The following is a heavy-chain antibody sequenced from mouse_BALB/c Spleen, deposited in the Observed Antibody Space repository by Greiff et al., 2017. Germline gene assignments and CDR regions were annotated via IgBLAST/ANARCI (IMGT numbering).Heavy chain of an antibody. D-gene: IGHD1-2*01. Sequence: QVQLKESGAELVRPGASVTLSCKASGYTFTDYEMHWVKQTPVHGLEWIGAIDPETGGTAYNQKFKGKATLTADKSSSTAYMELRSLTSEDSAVYYCTFHYYGYVDFDYWGQGTTLTVSS. CDR2: IDPETGGT. V-gene: IGHV1-15*01. CDR3: TFHYYGYVDFDY. J-gene: IGHJ2*01. CDR1: GYTFTDYE.